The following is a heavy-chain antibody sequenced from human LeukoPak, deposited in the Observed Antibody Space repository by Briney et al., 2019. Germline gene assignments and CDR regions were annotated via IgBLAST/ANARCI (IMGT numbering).Heavy chain of an antibody. CDR2: INPSGST. V-gene: IGHV4-34*01. J-gene: IGHJ6*03. CDR3: ARGRQEISMMLVVMTGVSYYLDV. Sequence: SETLSLTCAVYGVSFSGYYWMWIPQSPGKGREGIGEINPSGSTYYNTSLESRLTISRDTSKNQFSLRLSSVTAADTAVYYCARGRQEISMMLVVMTGVSYYLDVWGKGTTVTVS. CDR1: GVSFSGYY. D-gene: IGHD3-22*01.